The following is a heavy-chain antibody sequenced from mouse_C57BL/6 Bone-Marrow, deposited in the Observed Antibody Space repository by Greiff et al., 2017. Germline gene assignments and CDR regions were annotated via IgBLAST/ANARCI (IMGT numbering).Heavy chain of an antibody. J-gene: IGHJ1*03. CDR1: GYTFTSYW. D-gene: IGHD2-3*01. V-gene: IGHV1-72*01. CDR2: IDPNSGGT. CDR3: ARWGDGYYWYFDV. Sequence: VRLQQPGAELVKPGASVKLSCKASGYTFTSYWMHWVKQRPGRGLEWIGRIDPNSGGTKYNEKFKSKATLTVDKPSSTAYMQLSSLTSEDSAVYYCARWGDGYYWYFDVWGTGTTVTVSS.